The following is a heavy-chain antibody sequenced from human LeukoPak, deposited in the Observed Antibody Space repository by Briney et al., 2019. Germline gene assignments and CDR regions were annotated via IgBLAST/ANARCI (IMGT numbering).Heavy chain of an antibody. CDR1: GGSISSYY. J-gene: IGHJ5*02. CDR2: IYYSGST. D-gene: IGHD2-15*01. CDR3: ARSRDVVAAVYNWFDP. V-gene: IGHV4-59*12. Sequence: ASETLSLTCTVSGGSISSYYWSWIRQPPGKGLEWIGYIYYSGSTNYNPSLKSRVTISVDTSKNQFSLKLSSVTAADTAVYYCARSRDVVAAVYNWFDPWGQGTPVTVSS.